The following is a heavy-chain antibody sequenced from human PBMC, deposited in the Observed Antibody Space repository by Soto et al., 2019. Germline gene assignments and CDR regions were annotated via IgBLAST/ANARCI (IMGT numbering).Heavy chain of an antibody. CDR3: ARSLRSSSWPYLFYYYSAMDV. V-gene: IGHV2-70*01. J-gene: IGHJ6*02. CDR2: IDWDDDK. Sequence: SGPTLVNPTQTLTLTCTFSGFSLSTSGMCVSWIRQPPGKALEWLALIDWDDDKYYSTSLKTRLTISKDTSKNQVVLTMTNMDPVDTATYYCARSLRSSSWPYLFYYYSAMDVWGQGTMVTVSS. CDR1: GFSLSTSGMC. D-gene: IGHD6-13*01.